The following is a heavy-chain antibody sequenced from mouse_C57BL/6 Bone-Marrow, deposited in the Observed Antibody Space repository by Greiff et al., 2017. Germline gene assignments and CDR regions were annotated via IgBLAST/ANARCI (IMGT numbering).Heavy chain of an antibody. J-gene: IGHJ3*01. Sequence: DVKLLESGPGMVKPSQSLSLTCTVTGYSITSGYDWHWIRHFPGNKLEWMGYISYSGSTNYNPSLKSRISITHDTSKNHFFLKLNSVTTEDTATYYCARPSVLGAWFAYWGQGTLVTVSA. D-gene: IGHD4-1*01. CDR3: ARPSVLGAWFAY. CDR2: ISYSGST. V-gene: IGHV3-1*01. CDR1: GYSITSGYD.